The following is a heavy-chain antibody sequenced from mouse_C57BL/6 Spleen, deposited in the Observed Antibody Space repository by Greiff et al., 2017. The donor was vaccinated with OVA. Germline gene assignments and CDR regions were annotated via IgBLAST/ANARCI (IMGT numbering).Heavy chain of an antibody. Sequence: QVQLQQPGAELVMPGASVKLSCKASGYTFTSYWMHWVKQRPGQGLEWIGEIDPSDSYTNYNQKFKGKSTLTVDKSSSTAYMQLSSLTSEDSAVYYCARCGDYGSSYGFAYWGQGTLVTVSA. J-gene: IGHJ3*01. D-gene: IGHD1-1*01. CDR1: GYTFTSYW. CDR2: IDPSDSYT. V-gene: IGHV1-69*01. CDR3: ARCGDYGSSYGFAY.